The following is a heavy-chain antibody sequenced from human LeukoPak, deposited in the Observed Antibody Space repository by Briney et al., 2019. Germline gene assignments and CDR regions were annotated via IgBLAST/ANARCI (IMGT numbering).Heavy chain of an antibody. J-gene: IGHJ4*02. V-gene: IGHV3-21*01. Sequence: GGSLRLSCAASGFTFSSYSMNWVRQAPGKGLEWVSSISSGSSYIYYADSVKGRFTISRDNAKNSLYLQMNSLRAEDTAVYYCARDPNSGWYGYWGQGTLVTVSS. CDR1: GFTFSSYS. D-gene: IGHD6-19*01. CDR3: ARDPNSGWYGY. CDR2: ISSGSSYI.